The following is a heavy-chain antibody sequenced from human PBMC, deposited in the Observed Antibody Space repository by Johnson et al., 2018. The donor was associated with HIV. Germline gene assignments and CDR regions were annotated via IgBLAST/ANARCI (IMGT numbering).Heavy chain of an antibody. CDR1: GFTFGNSA. CDR3: ARDAVTPI. J-gene: IGHJ3*02. CDR2: NSGGGGTS. V-gene: IGHV3-23*04. Sequence: VLLVESGGNLVQPGGSLRLSCAASGFTFGNSAMAWIRQAPGKGLDWVSVNSGGGGTSYYADSVKGRFAISRDNSKNTLYLQMGSLRAEDMAVYYCARDAVTPIWGQGTMVTVSA. D-gene: IGHD4-17*01.